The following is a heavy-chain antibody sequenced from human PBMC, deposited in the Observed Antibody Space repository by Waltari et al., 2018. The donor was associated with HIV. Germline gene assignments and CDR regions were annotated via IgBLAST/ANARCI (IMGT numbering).Heavy chain of an antibody. CDR3: TRDITCWSGSSAYMDV. CDR1: GFRFGDYG. V-gene: IGHV3-49*04. J-gene: IGHJ6*03. D-gene: IGHD3-3*01. Sequence: EVQLVESGGGFVQPGRSLRLSCTASGFRFGDYGMSWVRQTPEKGLEWIAFIRSKTYDGTAEYAASVRGRFTVSRDDSRSIAFLQMNGLKTEDTALYYCTRDITCWSGSSAYMDVWGKGTTVTVSS. CDR2: IRSKTYDGTA.